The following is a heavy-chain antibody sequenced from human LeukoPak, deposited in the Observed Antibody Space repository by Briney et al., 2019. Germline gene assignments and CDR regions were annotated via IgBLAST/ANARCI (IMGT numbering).Heavy chain of an antibody. CDR3: ARPGSGYFAGVTINNAFDI. V-gene: IGHV4-39*01. J-gene: IGHJ3*02. D-gene: IGHD3-22*01. CDR2: IYYSGST. Sequence: SETLSLTCAVYGGSFSNYYWGWIRQPPGKGLEWIGSIYYSGSTYYNPSLKSRVTISVDTSKNQFSLQLSSVTAADTAVYYCARPGSGYFAGVTINNAFDIWGQGTMVTVSS. CDR1: GGSFSNYY.